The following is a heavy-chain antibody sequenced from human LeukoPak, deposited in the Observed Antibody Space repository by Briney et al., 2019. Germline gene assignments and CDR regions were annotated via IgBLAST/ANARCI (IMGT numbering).Heavy chain of an antibody. CDR2: IIPILGIA. J-gene: IGHJ4*02. Sequence: ASVKVSCKASGGTFSSYAISWVRQAPGQGLEWMGRIIPILGIANYAQKFQGRVTITADKSTSTAYMELSSLRSEDTAVYYCAREGGDSSSWALDYWGQGTLSPSPQ. CDR1: GGTFSSYA. D-gene: IGHD6-13*01. CDR3: AREGGDSSSWALDY. V-gene: IGHV1-69*04.